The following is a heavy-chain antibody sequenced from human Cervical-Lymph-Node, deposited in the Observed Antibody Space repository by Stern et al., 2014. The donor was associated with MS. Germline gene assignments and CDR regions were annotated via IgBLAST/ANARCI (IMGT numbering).Heavy chain of an antibody. V-gene: IGHV4-61*02. CDR1: GGSVSTYNYY. J-gene: IGHJ4*02. Sequence: QVQLQESGPGLVKPSQTLSLTCTVSGGSVSTYNYYWTWIRQPAGKGLEWIGRIYASGNTNYNPSLKGRVTISLDTSRNPFSLKRPSVTAADTAVYYCATSGGRRGDFRDYWGQGTLVTVSS. CDR3: ATSGGRRGDFRDY. D-gene: IGHD4-17*01. CDR2: IYASGNT.